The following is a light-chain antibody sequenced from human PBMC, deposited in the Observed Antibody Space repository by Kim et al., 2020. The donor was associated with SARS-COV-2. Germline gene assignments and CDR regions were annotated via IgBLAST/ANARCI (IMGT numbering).Light chain of an antibody. CDR1: SSNIGSNT. CDR3: AAWDDSLNGWV. V-gene: IGLV1-44*01. Sequence: ELTQPPSASGTPGQRVTISCSGISSNIGSNTVNWYQQLPGTAPKLLIYSNNQRPSGVPDRFSGSKSGTSASLAISGLQSEDEADYYCAAWDDSLNGWVFGGGTQLTVL. CDR2: SNN. J-gene: IGLJ3*02.